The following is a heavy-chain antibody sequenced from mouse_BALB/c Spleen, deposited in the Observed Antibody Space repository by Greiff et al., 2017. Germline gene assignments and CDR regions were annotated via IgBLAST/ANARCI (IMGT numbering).Heavy chain of an antibody. CDR2: ISYSGST. Sequence: EVKLQESGPGLVKPSQSLSLTCTVTGYSITSDYAWNWIRQFPGNKLEWMGYISYSGSTSYNPSLKSRISITRDTSKNQFFLQLNSVTTEDTATYYCASFLLWYAMDYWGQGTSVTVSS. J-gene: IGHJ4*01. D-gene: IGHD2-10*01. V-gene: IGHV3-2*02. CDR1: GYSITSDYA. CDR3: ASFLLWYAMDY.